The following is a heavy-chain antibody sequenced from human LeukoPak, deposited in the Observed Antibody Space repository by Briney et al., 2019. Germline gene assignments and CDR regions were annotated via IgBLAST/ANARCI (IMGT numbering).Heavy chain of an antibody. CDR2: VSTYNGNT. D-gene: IGHD6-13*01. CDR3: AGTIAAAGLFDY. V-gene: IGHV1-18*01. J-gene: IGHJ4*02. CDR1: GYTFTNYG. Sequence: ASVKVSCKASGYTFTNYGITWVRQAPGQGLEWMGWVSTYNGNTNYPQRLQGRVTMTTDTSTSTAYMEVRSLRSDDTAVHYCAGTIAAAGLFDYWGQGTLVTVSS.